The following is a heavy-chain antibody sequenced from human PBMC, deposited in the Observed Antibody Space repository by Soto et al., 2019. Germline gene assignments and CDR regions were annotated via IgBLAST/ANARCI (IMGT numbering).Heavy chain of an antibody. Sequence: ASVKVSCKASGYTFSSYAMHWVRQAPGQRLEWMGWINAGYGNTKSSQKFQDRVTISRDTSASTAYMELTSLRSEDTAVYYYARDTGHGTFAFCGQGTLVTVSS. CDR2: INAGYGNT. J-gene: IGHJ4*02. D-gene: IGHD1-1*01. CDR1: GYTFSSYA. CDR3: ARDTGHGTFAF. V-gene: IGHV1-3*01.